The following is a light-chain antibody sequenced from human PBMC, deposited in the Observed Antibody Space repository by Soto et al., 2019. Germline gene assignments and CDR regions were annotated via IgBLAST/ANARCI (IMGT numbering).Light chain of an antibody. CDR3: QQYGSSLIT. Sequence: EIVLTQSPGTLSFSPVGRATLAFRASQSVSSYLAWYQQKPGQAPRLLIYGPSGRATGIPDRISGSGSGTDFTLTISRLEPEDFAVYYCQQYGSSLITFGQGTRLEIK. CDR2: GPS. J-gene: IGKJ5*01. V-gene: IGKV3-20*01. CDR1: QSVSSY.